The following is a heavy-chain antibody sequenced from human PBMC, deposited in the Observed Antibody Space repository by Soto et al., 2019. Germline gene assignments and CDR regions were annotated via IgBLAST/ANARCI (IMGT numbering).Heavy chain of an antibody. D-gene: IGHD6-6*01. V-gene: IGHV4-34*01. CDR1: GGSFSGYY. CDR2: INHSGST. CDR3: ARGDVPYYGMDV. Sequence: QVQLQQWGAGLLKPSETLSLTCAVYGGSFSGYYWSWIRQPPGKGLEWIGEINHSGSTNYNPSLKSLVTISVDTSKNQFSLKLSSVTAADTAVYYCARGDVPYYGMDVWGQGTTVTVSS. J-gene: IGHJ6*02.